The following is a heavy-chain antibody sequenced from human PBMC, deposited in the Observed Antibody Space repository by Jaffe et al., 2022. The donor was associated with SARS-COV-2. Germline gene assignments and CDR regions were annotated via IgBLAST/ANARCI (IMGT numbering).Heavy chain of an antibody. CDR2: ISTYNGNT. J-gene: IGHJ4*02. V-gene: IGHV1-18*01. CDR3: ARDGPVVYGRAPAGDY. D-gene: IGHD2-21*01. Sequence: QIQLVQSGVEVTKPGASVKVSCKASGDTLTPYGVSWVRQAPGQGLEWMGSISTYNGNTNYGQKFHGRVTMTTDASTSTVYMELRSLTSGDTAVYYCARDGPVVYGRAPAGDYWGQGTLVVVSS. CDR1: GDTLTPYG.